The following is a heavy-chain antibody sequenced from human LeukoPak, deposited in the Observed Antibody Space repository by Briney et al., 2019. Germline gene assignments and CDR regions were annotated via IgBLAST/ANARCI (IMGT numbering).Heavy chain of an antibody. J-gene: IGHJ5*02. Sequence: SETLSLTCAVYGYSLTNHYWIWIRQPPGKGLEWVGEVLHTGGTNYNPSLKSRVTISVDTSKNQFFLKLTSVTAADTAVYYCARGPAAIHPWGPGTLVTVFS. CDR3: ARGPAAIHP. V-gene: IGHV4-34*12. D-gene: IGHD2-2*01. CDR1: GYSLTNHY. CDR2: VLHTGGT.